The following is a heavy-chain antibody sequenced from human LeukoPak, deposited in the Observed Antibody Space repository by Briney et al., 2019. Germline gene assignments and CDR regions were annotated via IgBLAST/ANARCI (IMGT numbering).Heavy chain of an antibody. CDR1: GFTFSSYE. CDR2: ISSSGSTI. J-gene: IGHJ4*02. D-gene: IGHD3-22*01. CDR3: ARESYDSSGYYIFFDY. Sequence: GGSLRLSCAASGFTFSSYEMNWVRQAPGKGLEWVSYISSSGSTIYYADSVKGRFTISGDNAKNSLYLQMNSLRAEDTAVYYCARESYDSSGYYIFFDYWGQGTLVTVSS. V-gene: IGHV3-48*03.